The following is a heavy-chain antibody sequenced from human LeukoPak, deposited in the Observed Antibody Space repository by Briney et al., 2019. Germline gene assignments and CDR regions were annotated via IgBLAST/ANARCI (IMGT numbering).Heavy chain of an antibody. CDR2: INPSGGST. D-gene: IGHD3-9*01. Sequence: ASVKVSCKASGYTFTSYYMHWVRQAPGQGLEWMGIINPSGGSTSYAQKFQGGVTMTRDTSTSTVYMELSSLRSEDTAVYYCARGCYDILTGYCFDYWGQGTLVTVSS. V-gene: IGHV1-46*03. CDR3: ARGCYDILTGYCFDY. CDR1: GYTFTSYY. J-gene: IGHJ4*02.